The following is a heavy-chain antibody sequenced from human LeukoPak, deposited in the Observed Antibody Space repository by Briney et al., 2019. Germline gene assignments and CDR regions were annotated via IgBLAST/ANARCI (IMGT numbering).Heavy chain of an antibody. CDR1: GFTFGDYA. CDR3: TRDHHWSGYDYGGSLDY. D-gene: IGHD5-12*01. CDR2: IRSKAYGGTT. V-gene: IGHV3-49*03. Sequence: PGGSLRLSCTASGFTFGDYAMSWFRQAPGKGLEWVGFIRSKAYGGTTEYAASVKGRFTISRDDSKSIAYLQMNSLKTEDTAVYYCTRDHHWSGYDYGGSLDYWGQGTLVTVSS. J-gene: IGHJ4*02.